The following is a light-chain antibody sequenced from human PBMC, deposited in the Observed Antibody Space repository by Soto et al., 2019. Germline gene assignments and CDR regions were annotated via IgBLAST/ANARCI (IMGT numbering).Light chain of an antibody. J-gene: IGKJ1*01. CDR3: QQYSSSWT. V-gene: IGKV3-20*01. CDR2: ATS. Sequence: IVLTQSPGTLSLSPGQRATLSCRASQSISSNFLAWYQQKPGQAPRLLIYATSSRATGIPGRFSGSGSGTDFTLTISRLEPEDFAVYYCQQYSSSWTFGQGTKVEIK. CDR1: QSISSNF.